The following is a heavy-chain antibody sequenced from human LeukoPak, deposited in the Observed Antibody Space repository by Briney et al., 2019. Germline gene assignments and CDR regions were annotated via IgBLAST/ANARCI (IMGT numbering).Heavy chain of an antibody. CDR1: GYSISSAYY. J-gene: IGHJ4*02. D-gene: IGHD6-13*01. CDR3: ARSKIIAAAGTLWY. Sequence: PSETLSLTCTVSGYSISSAYYWGWIRQPPGKGLEWIGTIYHSGSGSAYYNPSLKSRVTISVDTSKNQFSLKLSSVTAADTAVYYCARSKIIAAAGTLWYWGQGTLVTVSS. V-gene: IGHV4-38-2*02. CDR2: IYHSGSGSA.